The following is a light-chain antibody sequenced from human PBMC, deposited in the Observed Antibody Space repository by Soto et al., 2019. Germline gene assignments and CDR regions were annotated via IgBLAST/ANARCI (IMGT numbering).Light chain of an antibody. J-gene: IGKJ4*01. CDR2: RTS. V-gene: IGKV3-15*01. CDR1: QSVSSD. Sequence: EIVMTQSPATLPVSPGERATLSCRASQSVSSDLAWYQQKPGQPPRLLIYRTSTRATGIPARFSGSGSGTEFTLTISSMQSEDFAVYYCQQYYNWLTFGGGTK. CDR3: QQYYNWLT.